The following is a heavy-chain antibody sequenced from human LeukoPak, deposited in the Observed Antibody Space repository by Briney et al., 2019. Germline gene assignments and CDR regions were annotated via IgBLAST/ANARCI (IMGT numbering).Heavy chain of an antibody. CDR2: ISAYNSNT. CDR1: GYTFTSYG. Sequence: ASVKVSCKASGYTFTSYGISWVRQAPGQGLEWMGWISAYNSNTNYAQKLQGRVTMTTDTSTSTAYMELRSLRSDDTAVYYCAAGSYCSGGSCYYYYGMDVWGQGTTVTVSS. V-gene: IGHV1-18*01. J-gene: IGHJ6*02. D-gene: IGHD2-15*01. CDR3: AAGSYCSGGSCYYYYGMDV.